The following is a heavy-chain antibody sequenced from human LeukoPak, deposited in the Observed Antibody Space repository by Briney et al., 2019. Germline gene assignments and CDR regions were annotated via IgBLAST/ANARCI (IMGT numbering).Heavy chain of an antibody. V-gene: IGHV3-30*19. Sequence: QSGPSLRLSRAASGFTLSSYWMSWVSQAPGNGLEWVAVISYDGSNKYYADSVKGRFTISRDNTKNTLYLQMSSLRAEDTAVYYCARDRGVMGYYGSGSYGLDYWGQGTLVTVSS. CDR1: GFTLSSYW. D-gene: IGHD3-10*01. CDR2: ISYDGSNK. CDR3: ARDRGVMGYYGSGSYGLDY. J-gene: IGHJ4*02.